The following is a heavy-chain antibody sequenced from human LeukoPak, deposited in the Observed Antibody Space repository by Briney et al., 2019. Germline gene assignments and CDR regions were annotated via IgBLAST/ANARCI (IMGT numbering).Heavy chain of an antibody. CDR2: ISGSGGST. V-gene: IGHV3-23*01. CDR1: GFTFSSYA. CDR3: AKALREGHRPVCTDYYIAV. Sequence: GGSLRLSCTASGFTFSSYAMSWVRQAPGKGLEWVSAISGSGGSTYYADSVKGRFTISRDNSKNTLYLQMNGLRSEDTAVYYCAKALREGHRPVCTDYYIAVWGKGTTVTVSS. J-gene: IGHJ6*03.